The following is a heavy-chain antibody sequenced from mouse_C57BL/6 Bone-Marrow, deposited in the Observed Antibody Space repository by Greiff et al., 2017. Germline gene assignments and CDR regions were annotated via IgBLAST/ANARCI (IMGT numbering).Heavy chain of an antibody. CDR1: GFTFSDFY. Sequence: EVQLVESGGGLVQSGRSLRLSCATSGFTFSDFYMEWVRQAPGKGLEWIAASRNKANDYTTEYSASVKGRFFVSRDTSQSILYLQMNALRAEDTAIYYCARDVSYYYGSSPFAYWGQGTLVTVSA. V-gene: IGHV7-1*01. J-gene: IGHJ3*01. CDR2: SRNKANDYTT. D-gene: IGHD1-1*01. CDR3: ARDVSYYYGSSPFAY.